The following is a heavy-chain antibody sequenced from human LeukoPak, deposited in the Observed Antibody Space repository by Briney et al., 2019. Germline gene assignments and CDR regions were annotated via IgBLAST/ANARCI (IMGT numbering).Heavy chain of an antibody. Sequence: GGSLRLSCAASGFTFSSYAMHWVRQAPGKGLEYVSAISSNGGSTYYADSVKGRFTISRDNSKNTLYLQMGSLRAEDMAVYYCARGIAVADAYYFDYWGQGTLVTVSS. CDR3: ARGIAVADAYYFDY. CDR2: ISSNGGST. V-gene: IGHV3-64*02. J-gene: IGHJ4*02. D-gene: IGHD6-19*01. CDR1: GFTFSSYA.